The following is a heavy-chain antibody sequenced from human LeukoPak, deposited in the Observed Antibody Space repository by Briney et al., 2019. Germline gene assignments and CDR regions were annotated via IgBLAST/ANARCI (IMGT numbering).Heavy chain of an antibody. J-gene: IGHJ3*02. Sequence: GGSLRLSCAASGFTLSSYAMSWVRQAPGKGLEWVSAISGSGGSTYYADSVKGRFTISRDNSKNTLYLQMNSLRAEDTAVYYCAKTPLYCGGDCYPDAFDIWGQGTMVTVSS. V-gene: IGHV3-23*01. CDR3: AKTPLYCGGDCYPDAFDI. CDR2: ISGSGGST. D-gene: IGHD2-21*02. CDR1: GFTLSSYA.